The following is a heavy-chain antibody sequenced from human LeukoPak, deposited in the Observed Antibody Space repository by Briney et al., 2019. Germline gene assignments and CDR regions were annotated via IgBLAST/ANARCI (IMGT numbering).Heavy chain of an antibody. D-gene: IGHD3-22*01. CDR2: ISSGGSTI. CDR3: ARRRESSASYFYDYYGLDV. V-gene: IGHV3-48*03. J-gene: IGHJ6*02. Sequence: PGGSLRLSCAASGFMLKIFEMNWVRQAPGKGLQWVSYISSGGSTIYYADSVKGRFTISRDNAKNSLYLQMTSLRGEDTAVYYCARRRESSASYFYDYYGLDVWGQGPRSPSP. CDR1: GFMLKIFE.